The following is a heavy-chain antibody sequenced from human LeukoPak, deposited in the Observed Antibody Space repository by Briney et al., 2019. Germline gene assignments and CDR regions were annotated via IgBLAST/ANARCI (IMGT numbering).Heavy chain of an antibody. CDR1: GGSISSYY. D-gene: IGHD3-22*01. CDR2: IYYSGST. J-gene: IGHJ4*02. V-gene: IGHV4-59*01. CDR3: ARSPDDRDPLFDY. Sequence: SETLSLTCTVSGGSISSYYWSWIRQPPGKGLEWIGYIYYSGSTNYNPPLKSRVTISVDTSKNQFSLKLSSVTAADTAVYYCARSPDDRDPLFDYWGQGTLVTVSS.